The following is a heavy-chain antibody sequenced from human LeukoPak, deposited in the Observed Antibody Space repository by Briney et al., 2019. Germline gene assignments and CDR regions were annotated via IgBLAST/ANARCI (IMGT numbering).Heavy chain of an antibody. CDR1: GYTFTGYY. Sequence: AASVKVSCKASGYTFTGYYMHWVRQSPGQGLEWMGWINPNSGGTNYAQKFQGRVAMTRDTSISTAYMELSRLRSDDTAVYYCARGSNDILTGSITQRGAFDIWGQGTMVTVCS. V-gene: IGHV1-2*02. CDR2: INPNSGGT. D-gene: IGHD3-9*01. CDR3: ARGSNDILTGSITQRGAFDI. J-gene: IGHJ3*02.